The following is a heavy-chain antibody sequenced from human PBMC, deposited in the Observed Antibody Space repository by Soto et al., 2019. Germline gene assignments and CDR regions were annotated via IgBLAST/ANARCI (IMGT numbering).Heavy chain of an antibody. Sequence: QLQLQESGPGLVKPSETLSLTCTVSGGSISSSSYYWGWIRQPPGKGLEWIGSIYYSGSTYYNPSLKSRVTISVDTSKNQFSLKLSSVTAADTAVYYCARHRVVNPTDYWGQGTLVTVSS. CDR1: GGSISSSSYY. V-gene: IGHV4-39*01. CDR3: ARHRVVNPTDY. CDR2: IYYSGST. D-gene: IGHD3-3*01. J-gene: IGHJ4*02.